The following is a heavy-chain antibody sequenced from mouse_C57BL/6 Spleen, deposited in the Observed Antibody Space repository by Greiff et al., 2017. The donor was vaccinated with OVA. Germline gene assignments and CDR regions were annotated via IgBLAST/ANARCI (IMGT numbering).Heavy chain of an antibody. Sequence: QVQLKQPGAELVRPGSSVKLSCKASGYTFTSYWMHWVKQRPIQGLEWIGNIDPSDSETHYNQQFKDKATLTVDKSSSTAYMQLSSLTSEDSAVDYCARDYDGGDYYAMDYWGQGTSVTVSS. V-gene: IGHV1-52*01. CDR1: GYTFTSYW. CDR3: ARDYDGGDYYAMDY. J-gene: IGHJ4*01. D-gene: IGHD2-4*01. CDR2: IDPSDSET.